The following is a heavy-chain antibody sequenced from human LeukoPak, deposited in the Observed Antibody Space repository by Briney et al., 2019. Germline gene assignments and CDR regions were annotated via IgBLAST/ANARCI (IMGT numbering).Heavy chain of an antibody. Sequence: GSSVKVSCKAPGGTFSSYAISWVRQAPGQGLEWMGGIIPIFGTANYAQKFQGRVTITTDESTSTAYMELSSLRSEDTAVYYCAFSMAAFYYYYYYMDVWQRDHGHRLL. V-gene: IGHV1-69*05. CDR1: GGTFSSYA. D-gene: IGHD6-6*01. CDR2: IIPIFGTA. J-gene: IGHJ6*03. CDR3: AFSMAAFYYYYYYMDV.